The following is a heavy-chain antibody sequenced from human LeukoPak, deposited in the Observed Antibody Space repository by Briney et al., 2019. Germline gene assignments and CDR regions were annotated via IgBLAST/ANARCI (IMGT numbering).Heavy chain of an antibody. CDR1: GGTFSSYA. CDR3: ARGTERQLWPTHYFDY. Sequence: SVKVSCKASGGTFSSYAISWVRQAPGQGLEWMGGIIPIFGTANYAQKFQGRVTITADESTSTAYMELSSLRTEDTAVYYCARGTERQLWPTHYFDYWGQGTLVTVSS. J-gene: IGHJ4*02. V-gene: IGHV1-69*01. D-gene: IGHD5-18*01. CDR2: IIPIFGTA.